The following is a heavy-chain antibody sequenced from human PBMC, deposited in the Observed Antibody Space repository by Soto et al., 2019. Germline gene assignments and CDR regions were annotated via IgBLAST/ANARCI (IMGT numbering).Heavy chain of an antibody. D-gene: IGHD2-15*01. CDR2: ISGSTDDT. CDR1: EFIFPTYA. CDR3: ANEVFGVVAGSGLDT. Sequence: EVQLLESGGDLVQPGGSLRLSCAASEFIFPTYAMTWVRQAPGKGLEWVSSISGSTDDTFYADSVKGRFTISRDNSKNTLFLQMNSLRAEDTAVYYCANEVFGVVAGSGLDTWGQGTLVTVSS. J-gene: IGHJ5*02. V-gene: IGHV3-23*01.